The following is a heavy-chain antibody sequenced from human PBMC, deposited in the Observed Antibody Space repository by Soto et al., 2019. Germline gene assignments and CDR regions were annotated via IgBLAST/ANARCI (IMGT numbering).Heavy chain of an antibody. CDR2: ISGSGGST. Sequence: EVQLLESGGGVVQPGGSLRLSCAASGFTFSSYAMSWVRQAPGKGLEWVSAISGSGGSTYYADSVKGRFTISRDNSKSTLYLQMNSLGAEDTAIYYCAKGAYCSGSYYRMWFDPWGQGTLVTVSS. CDR1: GFTFSSYA. V-gene: IGHV3-23*01. D-gene: IGHD3-10*01. J-gene: IGHJ5*02. CDR3: AKGAYCSGSYYRMWFDP.